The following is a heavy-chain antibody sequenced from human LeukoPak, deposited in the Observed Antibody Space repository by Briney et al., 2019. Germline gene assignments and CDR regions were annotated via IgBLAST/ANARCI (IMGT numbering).Heavy chain of an antibody. CDR1: GYTFTSYD. J-gene: IGHJ3*02. V-gene: IGHV1-8*03. CDR2: MNPNSDNT. Sequence: GASVKVSCKASGYTFTSYDINWVRQATGQGLECMGWMNPNSDNTGYAQKFQGRVTITRNPSISTAYMELSSLKSEDTAVDYYARAAAVLDAFDIWGQGTMVTVSS. CDR3: ARAAAVLDAFDI. D-gene: IGHD6-19*01.